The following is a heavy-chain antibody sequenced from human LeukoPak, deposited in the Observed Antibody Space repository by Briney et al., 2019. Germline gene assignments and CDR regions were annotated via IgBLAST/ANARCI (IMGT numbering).Heavy chain of an antibody. J-gene: IGHJ4*02. CDR2: ISFDGGTK. CDR1: GFAFSTYA. Sequence: GGSLRLSCAASGFAFSTYAMHWVRQAPGKGLEWVAVISFDGGTKYYADSVKGRFTISRDNSKNTLYLQMNGLRTEDTAMYYCTRRGGGYEFDYWGQGTLVIVSS. V-gene: IGHV3-30-3*01. D-gene: IGHD5-12*01. CDR3: TRRGGGYEFDY.